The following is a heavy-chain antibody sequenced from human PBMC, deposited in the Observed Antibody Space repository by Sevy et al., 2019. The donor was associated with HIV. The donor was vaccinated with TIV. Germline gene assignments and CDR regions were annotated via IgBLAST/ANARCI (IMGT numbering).Heavy chain of an antibody. V-gene: IGHV3-48*02. Sequence: GGCLRLSCAASGFTFSSYSMNWVRQAPGKGLEWVSYISSSSSTIYYADSVKGRFTISRDNAKNSLYLQMNSLRDEDTAVYYCASYSSPMSSRDYWGQGTLVTVSS. D-gene: IGHD2-15*01. CDR3: ASYSSPMSSRDY. J-gene: IGHJ4*02. CDR1: GFTFSSYS. CDR2: ISSSSSTI.